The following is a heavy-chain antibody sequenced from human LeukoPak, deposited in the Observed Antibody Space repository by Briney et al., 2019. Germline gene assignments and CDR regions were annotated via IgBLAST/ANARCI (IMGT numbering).Heavy chain of an antibody. CDR2: IIPIFGTA. CDR3: ARAMVSGYSYYYYYYMDV. D-gene: IGHD3-22*01. Sequence: SVKVSCKASGGTFSSYAISWVRQAPGQGLEWMGGIIPIFGTANYAQKFQGRVTITTDESTSTAYMELSSLRSEDTAVYYCARAMVSGYSYYYYYYMDVWGKGTTVTVSS. CDR1: GGTFSSYA. V-gene: IGHV1-69*05. J-gene: IGHJ6*03.